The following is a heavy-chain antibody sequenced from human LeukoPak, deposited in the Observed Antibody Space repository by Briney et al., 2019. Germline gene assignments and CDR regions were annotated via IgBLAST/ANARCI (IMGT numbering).Heavy chain of an antibody. J-gene: IGHJ4*02. CDR2: ISGSGGNT. D-gene: IGHD3-10*01. CDR1: EFTFSNYA. CDR3: AKGPMGRGFDY. Sequence: GGSLRLSCAASEFTFSNYAMNWVRQAPGKGLEWVSAISGSGGNTYYSDSVKGRFTISRDNSKNTLYLQMNSLRAEDTAIYYCAKGPMGRGFDYWGQGTLVTVSS. V-gene: IGHV3-23*01.